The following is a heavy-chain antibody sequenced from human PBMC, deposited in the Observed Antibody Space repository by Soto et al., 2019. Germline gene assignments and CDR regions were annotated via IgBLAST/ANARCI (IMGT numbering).Heavy chain of an antibody. CDR2: IYHSGST. J-gene: IGHJ3*02. CDR1: GYSISSGYY. D-gene: IGHD2-15*01. Sequence: KPSETLSLTCAVSGYSISSGYYWGWIRQPPGKGLEWIGSIYHSGSTYYNPSLKSRVTISVDTSKNQFSLKLSSVTAADTAVYYCARDRGYCSGGSCYPVAFDIWGQGTMVTVSS. CDR3: ARDRGYCSGGSCYPVAFDI. V-gene: IGHV4-38-2*02.